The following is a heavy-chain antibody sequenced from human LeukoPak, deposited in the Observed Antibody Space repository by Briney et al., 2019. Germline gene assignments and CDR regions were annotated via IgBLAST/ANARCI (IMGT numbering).Heavy chain of an antibody. D-gene: IGHD6-13*01. J-gene: IGHJ6*03. CDR3: ARGSTGIAAGTVYYYYYMDV. CDR1: GGTFSSYA. CDR2: IIPIFGTA. Sequence: SVKVSSKASGGTFSSYAISWVRQAPGQGLEWMGGIIPIFGTAYYAQKFQGRVTITADESTSTAYMELSSLRSEDTAVYYCARGSTGIAAGTVYYYYYMDVWGKGTTVTVSS. V-gene: IGHV1-69*01.